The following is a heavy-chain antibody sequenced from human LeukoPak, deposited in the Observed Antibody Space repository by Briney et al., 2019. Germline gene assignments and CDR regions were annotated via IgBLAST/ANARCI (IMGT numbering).Heavy chain of an antibody. CDR2: ISGSGSGSST. Sequence: GGSLRLSCAASGFTVSSNYMSWVRQAPGKGLEWVSTISGSGSGSSTYYADSVKGRFTISRDNSKNTLYLQMNSLRAEDTAVYYCARGWSHGYFDYWGQGTLVTVSS. V-gene: IGHV3-53*01. CDR1: GFTVSSNY. D-gene: IGHD1-1*01. J-gene: IGHJ4*02. CDR3: ARGWSHGYFDY.